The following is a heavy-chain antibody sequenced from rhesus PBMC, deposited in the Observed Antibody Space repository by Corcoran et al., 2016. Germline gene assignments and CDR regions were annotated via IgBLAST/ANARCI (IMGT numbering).Heavy chain of an antibody. J-gene: IGHJ4*01. CDR1: GYTFTDYY. CDR3: ATRGGWTYFDY. CDR2: IDPEDGET. D-gene: IGHD6-37*01. Sequence: EAQLVQSGAEMKKPGASVKIPCKASGYTFTDYYLHWVRQAPGKGLEWMGRIDPEDGETIHAQKFQDRVTITADTSTDTAYMELSSLRSEDTAVYYCATRGGWTYFDYWGQGVLVTVSS. V-gene: IGHV1-111*02.